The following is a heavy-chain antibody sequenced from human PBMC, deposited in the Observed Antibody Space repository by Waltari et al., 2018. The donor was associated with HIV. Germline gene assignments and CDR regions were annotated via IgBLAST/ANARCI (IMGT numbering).Heavy chain of an antibody. J-gene: IGHJ4*02. V-gene: IGHV3-74*01. CDR3: ARASHYCVFSTFDGDYYFDL. CDR2: INSDGSTR. CDR1: EYRCRNHG. Sequence: ERVEFGGGKIKRGGLERGACHVTEYRCRNHGMTWGRQGPGKGLVWVARINSDGSTRNYADAVKGRFVISRDNARNTVYLQLNRLRVDDTAVYFCARASHYCVFSTFDGDYYFDLWGRVTRVAVSS. D-gene: IGHD2-21*01.